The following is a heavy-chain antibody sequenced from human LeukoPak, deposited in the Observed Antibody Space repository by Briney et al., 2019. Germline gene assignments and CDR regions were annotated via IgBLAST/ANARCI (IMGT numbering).Heavy chain of an antibody. Sequence: PSETLSLTCTVSGGSISSYYWSWIRQPAGKGLEWIGRIYTSGSTNYNPSLKSRVTMSVDTSKNQFSLKLSSVTAADTAVYYCARDSGKGDYVWGSYRYDSPRGYFDYWGQGTLVTVSS. CDR1: GGSISSYY. V-gene: IGHV4-4*07. D-gene: IGHD3-16*02. CDR2: IYTSGST. CDR3: ARDSGKGDYVWGSYRYDSPRGYFDY. J-gene: IGHJ4*02.